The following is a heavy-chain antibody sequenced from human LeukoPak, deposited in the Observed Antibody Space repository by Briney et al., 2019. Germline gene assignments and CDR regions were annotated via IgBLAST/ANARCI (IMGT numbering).Heavy chain of an antibody. CDR1: GGSFSSYY. D-gene: IGHD1-26*01. V-gene: IGHV4-59*01. CDR3: ARGGGSPYYFDY. J-gene: IGHJ4*02. CDR2: IYYSGST. Sequence: PSETLSLTCAVYGGSFSSYYWSWIRQPPGKGLEWIGYIYYSGSTSYNPSLKSRVTISVDTSKNQFSLKLSSVTAADTAVYYCARGGGSPYYFDYWGQGTLVTVSS.